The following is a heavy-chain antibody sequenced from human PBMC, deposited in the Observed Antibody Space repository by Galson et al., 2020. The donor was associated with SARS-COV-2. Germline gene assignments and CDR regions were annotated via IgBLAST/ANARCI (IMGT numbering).Heavy chain of an antibody. CDR2: IKQDRSEK. V-gene: IGHV3-7*02. CDR1: GFTFSSYW. J-gene: IGHJ6*02. Sequence: GESLKIPLAASGFTFSSYWLSRVRQAPGKGPEGVANIKQDRSEKYYVDSVKGRFTISRDNAKNSLYLQMNSLRAEDTAVYYCARVPGLERRSSPYYYYFGMDVWGQGTTVTVSS. D-gene: IGHD1-1*01. CDR3: ARVPGLERRSSPYYYYFGMDV.